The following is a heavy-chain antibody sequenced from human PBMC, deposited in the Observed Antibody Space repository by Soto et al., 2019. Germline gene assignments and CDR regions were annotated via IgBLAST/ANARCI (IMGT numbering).Heavy chain of an antibody. V-gene: IGHV5-51*01. D-gene: IGHD1-7*01. J-gene: IGHJ6*03. CDR1: GYSFTSYW. Sequence: HGESLKISCKGSGYSFTSYWIGWVRQMPGKGLEWMGIIYPGDSDTRYSPSFQGQVTISADKSISTAYLQWSSLKASDTAMYYCARSITGTDQYMDVWGKGTTVTVSS. CDR3: ARSITGTDQYMDV. CDR2: IYPGDSDT.